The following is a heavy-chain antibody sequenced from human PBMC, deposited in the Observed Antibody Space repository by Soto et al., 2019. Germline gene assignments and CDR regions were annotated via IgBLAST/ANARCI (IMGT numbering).Heavy chain of an antibody. V-gene: IGHV3-30*18. CDR3: AKAQRAAFTVTTIDY. CDR2: ISYDGSNK. J-gene: IGHJ4*02. CDR1: GFTFSSYG. D-gene: IGHD4-4*01. Sequence: QVQLVESGGGVVQPGRSLRLSCAASGFTFSSYGMHWVRQAPGKGLEWVAVISYDGSNKYYADSVKGRFTISRDNSKNTLYLQMNSLRAEDTAVYYCAKAQRAAFTVTTIDYWGQGTLVTVSS.